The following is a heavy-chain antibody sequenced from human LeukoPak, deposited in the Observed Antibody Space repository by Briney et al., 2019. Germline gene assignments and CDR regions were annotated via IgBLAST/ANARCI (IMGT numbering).Heavy chain of an antibody. CDR2: ISGVGDTT. V-gene: IGHV3-23*01. Sequence: GGSLRHSCAASGFTFSSYVMSWVRQAPGKGLEWVSAISGVGDTTYYADSVKGRFTISRDNSKNTLYLQMNSLRAEDTAVYYCAKTYSSSWSTDYWGQGTLVTVSS. D-gene: IGHD6-13*01. CDR3: AKTYSSSWSTDY. CDR1: GFTFSSYV. J-gene: IGHJ4*02.